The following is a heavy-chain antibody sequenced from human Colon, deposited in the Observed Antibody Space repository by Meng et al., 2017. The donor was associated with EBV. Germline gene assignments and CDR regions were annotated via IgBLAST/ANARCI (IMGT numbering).Heavy chain of an antibody. CDR3: ARGDLSVWYDF. V-gene: IGHV3-23*04. D-gene: IGHD5/OR15-5a*01. CDR1: GFTFSVYP. CDR2: IGGSGGNI. J-gene: IGHJ5*01. Sequence: VAWVGRWGGSGHPGGVLQPACAASGFTFSVYPISWGRQAPGKGLEWVSLIGGSGGNIYYIDSVKGRFTISRDNSKNTLYLQMNSLRAEDTALYYCARGDLSVWYDFWGQGTLVTVSS.